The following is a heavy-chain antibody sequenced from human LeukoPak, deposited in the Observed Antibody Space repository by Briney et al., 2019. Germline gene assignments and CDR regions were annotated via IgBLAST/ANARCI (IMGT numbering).Heavy chain of an antibody. CDR1: GGTFSSYA. J-gene: IGHJ5*02. V-gene: IGHV1-69*13. CDR3: ARDGLVVQYPEGRNWFDP. Sequence: GASVKVSCKASGGTFSSYAISWVRQAPGQGLEWMGGIIPIFGTANYAQKFQGRVTITADESTSTAYMELSSLRSEDTAVYYCARDGLVVQYPEGRNWFDPWGQGTLVTVSS. CDR2: IIPIFGTA. D-gene: IGHD2-2*01.